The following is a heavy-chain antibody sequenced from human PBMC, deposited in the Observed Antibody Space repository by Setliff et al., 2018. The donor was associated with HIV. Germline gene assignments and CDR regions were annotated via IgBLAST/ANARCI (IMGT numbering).Heavy chain of an antibody. D-gene: IGHD1-26*01. CDR3: ARHLRWELPYYFDY. CDR1: GGSISSSSYY. CDR2: IYYSGAT. J-gene: IGHJ4*02. Sequence: SETLSLTCTVSGGSISSSSYYWGWIRQPPGKGLEWIGSIYYSGATYYNPPLKSRVTLSVDTSNNQFSLKLSSVTAADTAVYYCARHLRWELPYYFDYWGQGTLVTVSS. V-gene: IGHV4-39*01.